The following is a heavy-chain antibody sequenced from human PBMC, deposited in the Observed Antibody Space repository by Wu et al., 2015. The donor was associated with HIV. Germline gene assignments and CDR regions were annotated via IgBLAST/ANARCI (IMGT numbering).Heavy chain of an antibody. CDR1: GYTLTESS. Sequence: QVQLVQSGAEVKKPGASVKVSCKVSGYTLTESSIHWVRQTSGKGLEWMGGFDPEDDETTYAQSFQGRLTMTEDTSTDTAYMELSSLGSDDTAVYFCATEFLHYFDDWGQGTLVTVSS. CDR3: ATEFLHYFDD. J-gene: IGHJ4*02. CDR2: FDPEDDET. V-gene: IGHV1-24*01. D-gene: IGHD2/OR15-2a*01.